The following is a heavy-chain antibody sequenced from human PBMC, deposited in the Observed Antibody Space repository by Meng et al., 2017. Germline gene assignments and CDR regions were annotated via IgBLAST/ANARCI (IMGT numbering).Heavy chain of an antibody. J-gene: IGHJ5*02. CDR2: IYYSGST. D-gene: IGHD4/OR15-4a*01. CDR3: ARRGADYGAFDP. V-gene: IGHV4-30-4*01. Sequence: QVQLLETGPGLVKASQPLSLTFTVSGGSISSGHFFWSWIRQPPGKGLEWIGYIYYSGSTHYNPSPKSRVIISLDTSKNQFSLKLSSVTAADTAVYYCARRGADYGAFDPWGQGTLVTVSS. CDR1: GGSISSGHFF.